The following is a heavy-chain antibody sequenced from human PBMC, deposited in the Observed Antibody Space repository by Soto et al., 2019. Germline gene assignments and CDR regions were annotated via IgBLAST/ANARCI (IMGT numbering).Heavy chain of an antibody. CDR2: IHYSGSA. V-gene: IGHV4-59*01. J-gene: IGHJ3*02. Sequence: QVQLQESGPGLVKPSETLSLTCTVSGGSISSYYWSWIRQPPGKGLEWIGYIHYSGSANYSPSLRSRVTISVDTSENQFSLRLSSVAAADTAFYFCARPYSGSYWAAFDIWGQGTMVTVSS. CDR3: ARPYSGSYWAAFDI. CDR1: GGSISSYY. D-gene: IGHD1-26*01.